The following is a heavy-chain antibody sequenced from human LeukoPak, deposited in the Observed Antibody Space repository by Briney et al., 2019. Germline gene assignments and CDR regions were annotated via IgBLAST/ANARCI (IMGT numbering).Heavy chain of an antibody. D-gene: IGHD1-14*01. V-gene: IGHV3-7*01. J-gene: IGHJ4*02. CDR2: INEDGGER. Sequence: PGGSLRLSCAASGFTFSSYAMGWVRQAPGKGLEWVANINEDGGERHYVDTVKGRFTISRDNAKNSLYLQMNSLRAEDTAVYYCARGGNLENWGRGTLVTVSS. CDR1: GFTFSSYA. CDR3: ARGGNLEN.